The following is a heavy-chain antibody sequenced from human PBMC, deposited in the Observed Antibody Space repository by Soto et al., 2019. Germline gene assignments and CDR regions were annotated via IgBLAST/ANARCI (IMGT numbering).Heavy chain of an antibody. CDR3: SKLPPPFNGSSFDY. Sequence: GGSLRLSCAASGFTFSSYAMSWVRQAPGKGLEWVSAISGSGGSTYYADSVKGLFTISRDTSKNTLYLQMNSLRAEDTAVSSVSKLPPPFNGSSFDYWGQGTLVTVSS. CDR2: ISGSGGST. J-gene: IGHJ4*02. D-gene: IGHD3-10*01. CDR1: GFTFSSYA. V-gene: IGHV3-23*01.